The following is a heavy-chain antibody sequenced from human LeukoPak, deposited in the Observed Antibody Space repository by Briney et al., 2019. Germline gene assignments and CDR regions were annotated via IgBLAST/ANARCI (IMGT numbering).Heavy chain of an antibody. J-gene: IGHJ4*02. Sequence: ASVKVSCKTDGHTFKNYDTSWVRQAPGRGLEWMGWITAKNDHTIYAEKFQDRVTMTRDTSTSSAYMELRSLTSDDTAVYYCARFWSGYLPDYWGQGTLVTVSS. CDR2: ITAKNDHT. D-gene: IGHD3-3*01. CDR3: ARFWSGYLPDY. V-gene: IGHV1-18*01. CDR1: GHTFKNYD.